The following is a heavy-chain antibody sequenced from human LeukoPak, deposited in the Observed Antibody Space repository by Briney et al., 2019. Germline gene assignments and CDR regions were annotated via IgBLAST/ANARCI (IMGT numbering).Heavy chain of an antibody. CDR2: IYGGGNI. D-gene: IGHD6-13*01. V-gene: IGHV3-53*01. CDR3: ARNDYSSSWSLDY. Sequence: GGSLRLSCAASGFTVSSNYMNWVRQAPGKGLEWVSVIYGGGNIYYADSVKGRSTISRDNSKNTLYLQMNSLRAEDTAVYYCARNDYSSSWSLDYWGRGTLVTVSS. J-gene: IGHJ4*02. CDR1: GFTVSSNY.